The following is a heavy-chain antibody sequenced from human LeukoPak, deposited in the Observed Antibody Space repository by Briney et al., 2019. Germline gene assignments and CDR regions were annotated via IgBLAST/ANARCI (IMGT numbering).Heavy chain of an antibody. J-gene: IGHJ6*02. CDR2: IYYSGST. V-gene: IGHV4-59*01. CDR1: GGSISSYY. CDR3: ARVRRWGYNFYYYYGMDV. D-gene: IGHD5-24*01. Sequence: SETLSLTCTVSGGSISSYYWSWVRQPPGKGLEWIGYIYYSGSTNYNPSLKSRVTISVDTSKNQFSLKLSSVTAADTAVYYCARVRRWGYNFYYYYGMDVWGQGTTVTVSS.